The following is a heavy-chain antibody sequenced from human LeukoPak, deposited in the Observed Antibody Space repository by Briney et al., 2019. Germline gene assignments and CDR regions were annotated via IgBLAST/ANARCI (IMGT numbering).Heavy chain of an antibody. CDR3: ARVYGDYGVAYYFDY. J-gene: IGHJ4*02. Sequence: SVKVSCKASGGTFSSYAISWVRQAPGQGLEWMGGIIPIFGTANYAQKFQGRVTITTDESTSTAYMELSSLRSEDTAVYYCARVYGDYGVAYYFDYWGQGTLATVSS. CDR1: GGTFSSYA. V-gene: IGHV1-69*05. CDR2: IIPIFGTA. D-gene: IGHD4-17*01.